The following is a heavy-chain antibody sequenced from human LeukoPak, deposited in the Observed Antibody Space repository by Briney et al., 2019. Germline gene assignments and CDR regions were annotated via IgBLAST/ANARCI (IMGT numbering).Heavy chain of an antibody. Sequence: GGSLRLSCAASGFTFSSYSMNWVRQAPGKGLEWASSISSSSSYIYYADSVKGRFTISRDNAKNSLYLQMNSLRAEDTAVYYCAKVKGIAARYYFDYWGQGTLVTVSS. J-gene: IGHJ4*02. CDR2: ISSSSSYI. CDR3: AKVKGIAARYYFDY. CDR1: GFTFSSYS. D-gene: IGHD6-13*01. V-gene: IGHV3-21*04.